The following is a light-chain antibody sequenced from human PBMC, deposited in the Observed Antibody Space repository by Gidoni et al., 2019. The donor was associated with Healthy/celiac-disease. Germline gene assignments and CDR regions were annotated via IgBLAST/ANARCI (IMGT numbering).Light chain of an antibody. CDR3: QQSYSTPGT. V-gene: IGKV1-39*01. J-gene: IGKJ1*01. CDR1: QSISSY. CDR2: AAS. Sequence: GDRVTITCRASQSISSYLNWYQQKPGKAPKLLIYAASSLQSGVPSRFSGSGSGTDFTPTISSLQPEDFATYYCQQSYSTPGTFGQGTKVEIK.